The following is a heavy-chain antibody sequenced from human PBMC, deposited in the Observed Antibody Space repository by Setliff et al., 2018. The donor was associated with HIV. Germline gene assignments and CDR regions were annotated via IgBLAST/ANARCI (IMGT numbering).Heavy chain of an antibody. CDR1: GFTFSSYA. Sequence: GGSLRLSCAASGFTFSSYAMHWVRQAPGKGLEWVAVISYDGSNKYYADSVKGRFTISRDNSKNTLFLQVNSLRPEDTAAYYCARDCRVGWVFTYGMDVWGQGTLVTVS. CDR2: ISYDGSNK. V-gene: IGHV3-30*04. J-gene: IGHJ6*02. D-gene: IGHD6-13*01. CDR3: ARDCRVGWVFTYGMDV.